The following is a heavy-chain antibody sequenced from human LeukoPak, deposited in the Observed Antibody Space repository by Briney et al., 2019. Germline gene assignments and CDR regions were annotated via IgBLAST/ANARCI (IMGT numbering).Heavy chain of an antibody. D-gene: IGHD7-27*01. CDR3: ARGPPNSGYALDV. CDR2: IWFDGSNK. Sequence: GGSLRLSCAASGFTFSSYAMHWVRQAPGKGLEWVAVIWFDGSNKYYADFVKGRFTISKDNSENTLYLQMNSLRVEDTAVYYCARGPPNSGYALDVWGQGTMVTVSS. V-gene: IGHV3-33*08. J-gene: IGHJ3*01. CDR1: GFTFSSYA.